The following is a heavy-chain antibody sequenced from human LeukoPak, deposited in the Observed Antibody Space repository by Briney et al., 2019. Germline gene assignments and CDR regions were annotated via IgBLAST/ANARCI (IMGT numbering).Heavy chain of an antibody. V-gene: IGHV4-31*03. CDR1: GGSISSGGYY. CDR3: ARCNSSRQTLQH. J-gene: IGHJ1*01. Sequence: SETLSLTCTVSGGSISSGGYYWSWIRQPPGKGLEWIGYIYYSGSTYYNPSLKSRVTISVDTSKNQFPLKLSSVPAAAPAGYECARCNSSRQTLQHWGQGALVTVSS. D-gene: IGHD6-13*01. CDR2: IYYSGST.